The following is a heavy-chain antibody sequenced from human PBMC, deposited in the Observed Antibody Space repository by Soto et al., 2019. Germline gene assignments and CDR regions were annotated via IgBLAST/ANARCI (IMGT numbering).Heavy chain of an antibody. CDR2: IYYSGST. CDR3: ASRYGSCFDY. V-gene: IGHV4-59*08. CDR1: GGSISSYY. J-gene: IGHJ4*02. Sequence: QVQLQESGPGLVKPSETLSLTCTVSGGSISSYYWSWIRQPPGKGLEWIGYIYYSGSTNYNPSLXRXAXIXXATSQNQVSLKLSSVTAADTAVYYCASRYGSCFDYWGQGTLVTVSS. D-gene: IGHD5-18*01.